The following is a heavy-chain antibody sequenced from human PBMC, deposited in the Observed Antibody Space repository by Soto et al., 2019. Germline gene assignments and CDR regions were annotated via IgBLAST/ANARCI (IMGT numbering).Heavy chain of an antibody. D-gene: IGHD2-15*01. Sequence: PGESLKISCMGSGYTFTKYRITWVRQKPGRGLEWMGRIAPNAAYSHYSPSFQGHVTFSVDTSISTAYLQWSSLKASDTAIYYCTRHPMGCKFLFDPWGQGTLVTVSS. J-gene: IGHJ5*02. CDR1: GYTFTKYR. CDR3: TRHPMGCKFLFDP. CDR2: IAPNAAYS. V-gene: IGHV5-10-1*01.